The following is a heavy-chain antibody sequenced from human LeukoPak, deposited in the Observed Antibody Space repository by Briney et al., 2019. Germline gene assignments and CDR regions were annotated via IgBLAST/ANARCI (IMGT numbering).Heavy chain of an antibody. CDR3: ARWYGSGMRKPWFVS. D-gene: IGHD3-10*01. CDR2: VDHSGAA. V-gene: IGHV4-30-2*01. Sequence: SETLSLTCTVSSGSISTGTYSWGCIRQPPGRGLECLGYVDHSGAAYYNPSLKTPVTISINTSNNQFSLKMKFVTTAATVAYYCARWYGSGMRKPWFVSWGQGARVTVSS. J-gene: IGHJ5*01. CDR1: SGSISTGTYS.